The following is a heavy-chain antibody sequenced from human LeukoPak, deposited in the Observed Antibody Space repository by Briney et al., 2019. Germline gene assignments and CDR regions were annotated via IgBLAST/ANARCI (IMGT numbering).Heavy chain of an antibody. CDR2: ISSSSSYI. V-gene: IGHV3-21*01. CDR1: GFTFSSYS. Sequence: PGGSLRLSCAASGFTFSSYSMNWVRQAPGKGLEWVSSISSSSSYIYYADSVKGRFTISRDNAKKSLYLQMNSLRAEDTAVYYCARDSTTGALYYYYMDVWGKGTTVTVSS. J-gene: IGHJ6*03. D-gene: IGHD4-11*01. CDR3: ARDSTTGALYYYYMDV.